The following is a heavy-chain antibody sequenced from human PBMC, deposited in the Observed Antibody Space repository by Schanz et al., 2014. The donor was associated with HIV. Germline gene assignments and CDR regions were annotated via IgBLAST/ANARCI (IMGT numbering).Heavy chain of an antibody. D-gene: IGHD2-15*01. Sequence: EVQLEESGGGLVKPGGSLRLSCAASGFTFSIYSMNWVRQAPGKGLEWVSSISGSGVSTFYAGSVKGRFAISRDKSKNTLYLQMNSLRVEDTAVYYCAKFGRLLGNFDDWGQGTLVTVSS. CDR2: ISGSGVST. CDR3: AKFGRLLGNFDD. J-gene: IGHJ4*02. V-gene: IGHV3-23*04. CDR1: GFTFSIYS.